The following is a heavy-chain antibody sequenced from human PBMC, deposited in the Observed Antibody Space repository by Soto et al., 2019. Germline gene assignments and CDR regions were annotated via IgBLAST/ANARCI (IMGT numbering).Heavy chain of an antibody. D-gene: IGHD5-12*01. CDR2: ISYDGSNK. CDR1: GFTFSSYA. J-gene: IGHJ4*02. Sequence: QVQLVESGGGVVQPGRSLRLSCAASGFTFSSYAMHWVRQAPGKGLEWVAVISYDGSNKYYADSVKGRFTISRDNSKNTLYLQMNSLRAEDTAVYYCASSGGLFLADGYHAYWGQGTLVTVSS. CDR3: ASSGGLFLADGYHAY. V-gene: IGHV3-30-3*01.